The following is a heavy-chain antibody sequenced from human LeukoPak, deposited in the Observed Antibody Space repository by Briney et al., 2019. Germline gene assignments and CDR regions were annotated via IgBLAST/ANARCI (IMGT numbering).Heavy chain of an antibody. D-gene: IGHD6-19*01. CDR2: IRYDGSNK. CDR3: ATSRVRGSGWLEGDY. J-gene: IGHJ4*02. V-gene: IGHV3-30*02. CDR1: GFTFSSYG. Sequence: GGSLRLSCAASGFTFSSYGMHWVRQAPGKGLEWVAFIRYDGSNKYYADSVKGRFTISRDNSKNTLYLQMNSLRAEDTAVYYCATSRVRGSGWLEGDYWGQGTLVTVSS.